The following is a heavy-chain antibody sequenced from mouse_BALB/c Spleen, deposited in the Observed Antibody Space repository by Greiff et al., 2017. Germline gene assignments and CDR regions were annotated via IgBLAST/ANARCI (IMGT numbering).Heavy chain of an antibody. CDR3: ARGASTMSTTGAMDY. Sequence: VKLQESGPELVKPGASVKISCKASGYAFSSSWMNWVKQRPGQGLEWIGRIYPGDGDTNYNGKFKGKATLTADKSSSTAYMQLSSLTSVDSAVYFCARGASTMSTTGAMDYWGQGTSVTVSS. CDR1: GYAFSSSW. V-gene: IGHV1-82*01. J-gene: IGHJ4*01. CDR2: IYPGDGDT. D-gene: IGHD2-4*01.